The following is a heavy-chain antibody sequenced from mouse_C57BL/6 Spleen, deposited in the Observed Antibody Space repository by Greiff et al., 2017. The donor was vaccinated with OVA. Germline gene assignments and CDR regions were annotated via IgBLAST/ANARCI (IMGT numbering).Heavy chain of an antibody. CDR1: GFTFTDYY. CDR3: ARYPHGSIYWYFDV. CDR2: IRNKANGYTT. Sequence: EVQRVESGGGLVQPGGSLSLSCAASGFTFTDYYMSWVRQPPGKALEWLGFIRNKANGYTTEYSASVKGRFTISRDNSQSILYIQMNALRAEDSATYYCARYPHGSIYWYFDVWGTGTTVTVSS. J-gene: IGHJ1*03. D-gene: IGHD1-1*01. V-gene: IGHV7-3*01.